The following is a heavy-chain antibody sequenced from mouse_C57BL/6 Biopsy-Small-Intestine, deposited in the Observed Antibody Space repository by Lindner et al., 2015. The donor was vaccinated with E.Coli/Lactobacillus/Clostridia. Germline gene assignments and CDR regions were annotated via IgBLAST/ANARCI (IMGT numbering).Heavy chain of an antibody. V-gene: IGHV1-80*01. CDR2: VYPGDGDT. Sequence: VQLQESGPELVKPGASVKISCKASGYVFSDSWMNWVKQGPGKGLEWIGWVYPGDGDTDYNGKFKGRATLTVDKSSSTAYMELTSLTSEDSAVYFCAKSGYHVNYDWSFDVWGAGTTVTVSS. CDR3: AKSGYHVNYDWSFDV. D-gene: IGHD3-1*01. J-gene: IGHJ1*01. CDR1: GYVFSDSW.